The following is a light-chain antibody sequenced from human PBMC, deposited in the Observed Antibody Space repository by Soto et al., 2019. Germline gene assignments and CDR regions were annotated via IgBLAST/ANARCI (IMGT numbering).Light chain of an antibody. CDR2: EVT. CDR3: SSYAGSNNFV. V-gene: IGLV2-8*01. J-gene: IGLJ1*01. CDR1: SSDVGYYDY. Sequence: AAQTQTPSASGIPEQSVAISCTGTSSDVGYYDYVSWYQQHPGKAPKLVIYEVTKRPSGVPDRVSASKSGNTASLTVSGLRAEDEADYYCSSYAGSNNFVFGSGTKVTVL.